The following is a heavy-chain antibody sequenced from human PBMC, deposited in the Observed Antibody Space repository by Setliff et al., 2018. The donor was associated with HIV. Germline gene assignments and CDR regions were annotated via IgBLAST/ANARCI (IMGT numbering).Heavy chain of an antibody. CDR2: INHSGST. CDR3: ARCYSSGWYEVLYYFDY. J-gene: IGHJ4*02. Sequence: TSETLSLTCAVYGGSFSGYYWSWIRQPPGKGLEWIGEINHSGSTNYNPSLKSRVTISVDTSKNQFSLKLSSVTAADTAVYYCARCYSSGWYEVLYYFDYWGQGTLVTVSS. CDR1: GGSFSGYY. D-gene: IGHD6-13*01. V-gene: IGHV4-34*01.